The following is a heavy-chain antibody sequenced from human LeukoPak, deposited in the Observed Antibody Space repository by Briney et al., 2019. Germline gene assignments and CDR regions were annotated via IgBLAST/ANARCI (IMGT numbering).Heavy chain of an antibody. CDR3: ARSSVAEGFDY. J-gene: IGHJ4*02. Sequence: ASVKVSCKASGGTFSSYGISWVRQAPGQGLEWMGWISAYNGNTNYAQKLQGRVTMTTDTSTSTAYMELRSLRSDDTAVYYCARSSVAEGFDYWGQGTLVTVSS. D-gene: IGHD6-19*01. CDR1: GGTFSSYG. CDR2: ISAYNGNT. V-gene: IGHV1-18*01.